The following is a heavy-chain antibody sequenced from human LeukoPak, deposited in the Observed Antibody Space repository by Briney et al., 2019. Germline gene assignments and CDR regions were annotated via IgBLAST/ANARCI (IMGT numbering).Heavy chain of an antibody. CDR3: ARVGTYSSSSGGVAFKYGMDV. V-gene: IGHV4-34*01. Sequence: SETLSLTCAVYGGSFSGYNWSWIRQPPGKGLEWIGEINHSGSTNYNPSLKSRVTISVDTSKNQFSLKLSSVTAADTAVYYCARVGTYSSSSGGVAFKYGMDVWGQGTTVTVSS. D-gene: IGHD6-6*01. J-gene: IGHJ6*02. CDR2: INHSGST. CDR1: GGSFSGYN.